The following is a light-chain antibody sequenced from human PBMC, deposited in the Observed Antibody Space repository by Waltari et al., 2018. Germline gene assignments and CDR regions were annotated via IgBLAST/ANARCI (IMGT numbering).Light chain of an antibody. CDR1: QGISIS. V-gene: IGKV1-NL1*01. Sequence: DIQMTKSPSSLSASVGDRVTITCRASQGISISLAWYQQKPGKAPKLLLYAASRLESGVPSKFSGSGSGTDYTLTISSLQPEDFATYCCQQYYSTPWTFGQGTKVEIK. J-gene: IGKJ1*01. CDR3: QQYYSTPWT. CDR2: AAS.